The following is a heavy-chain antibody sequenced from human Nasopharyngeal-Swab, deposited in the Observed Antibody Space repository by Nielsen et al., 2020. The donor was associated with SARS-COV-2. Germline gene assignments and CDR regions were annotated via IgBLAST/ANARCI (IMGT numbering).Heavy chain of an antibody. J-gene: IGHJ3*02. D-gene: IGHD2/OR15-2a*01. Sequence: SETLSLTCTVSGGSVSSGSYYWSWIRQPPGKEVEWIGYIYNSGSTNYNPSLKSRVSISADTSKNQFSLKLSPVTAADTAVYYCARLNNDAFDIWGQGTMVTVSS. CDR3: ARLNNDAFDI. CDR2: IYNSGST. CDR1: GGSVSSGSYY. V-gene: IGHV4-61*01.